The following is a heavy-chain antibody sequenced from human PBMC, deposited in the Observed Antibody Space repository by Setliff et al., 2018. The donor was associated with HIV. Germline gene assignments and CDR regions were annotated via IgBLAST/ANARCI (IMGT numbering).Heavy chain of an antibody. Sequence: SETLSLTCAVYGGSFSDYFWTWIRQPPGKGLEWIGDINHFGSTNYNPSLKSRVTISVDTSKNQFSLKVSSMTAEDTAVYHCCSAAPDDFYYYMDVWGKGTTVTVSS. V-gene: IGHV4-34*03. J-gene: IGHJ6*03. CDR3: CSAAPDDFYYYMDV. CDR1: GGSFSDYF. D-gene: IGHD6-13*01. CDR2: INHFGST.